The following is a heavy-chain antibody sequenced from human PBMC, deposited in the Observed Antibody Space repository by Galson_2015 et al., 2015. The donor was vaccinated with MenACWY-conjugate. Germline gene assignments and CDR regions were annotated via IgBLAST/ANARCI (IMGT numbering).Heavy chain of an antibody. J-gene: IGHJ4*02. CDR2: MYYTGST. CDR3: ARDRLNDYSFEY. D-gene: IGHD4/OR15-4a*01. CDR1: GGSISDSY. Sequence: SETLSLTCTVSGGSISDSYWSWIRQPPGKGLEWIGYMYYTGSTTYNPSLKSRVMMTLDTSKNQFSLRVTSVTAADTAVYYCARDRLNDYSFEYWGQGALVTVSS. V-gene: IGHV4-59*01.